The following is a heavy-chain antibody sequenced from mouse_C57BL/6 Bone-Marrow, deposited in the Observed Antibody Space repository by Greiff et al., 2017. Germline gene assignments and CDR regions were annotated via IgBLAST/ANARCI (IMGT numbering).Heavy chain of an antibody. CDR3: AREEFITTVVAPYYYAMDY. D-gene: IGHD1-1*01. CDR2: IDPSDSYT. J-gene: IGHJ4*01. V-gene: IGHV1-69*01. CDR1: GYTFTSYW. Sequence: QVQLQQPGAELVMPGASVKLSCKASGYTFTSYWMHWVKQRPGQGLEWIGEIDPSDSYTNYNQKFKGKSTLTVDKSSSTAYMQLSSLTSEDSAVYYWAREEFITTVVAPYYYAMDYWGQGTGVTVSS.